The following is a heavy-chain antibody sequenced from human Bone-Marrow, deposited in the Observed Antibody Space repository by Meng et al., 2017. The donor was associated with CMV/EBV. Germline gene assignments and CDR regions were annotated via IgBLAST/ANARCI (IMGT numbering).Heavy chain of an antibody. CDR3: ARDLPGYYDSSGYSKAFDY. D-gene: IGHD3-22*01. Sequence: ASVKVSCKASGYTFTSYGISWVRQAPGQGLEWMGWISAYNGNTNYAQKLQGRVTMTTDTSTSTAYMELRSLRSDDTAVYYCARDLPGYYDSSGYSKAFDYWGQGTLVTSPQ. J-gene: IGHJ4*02. CDR2: ISAYNGNT. V-gene: IGHV1-18*01. CDR1: GYTFTSYG.